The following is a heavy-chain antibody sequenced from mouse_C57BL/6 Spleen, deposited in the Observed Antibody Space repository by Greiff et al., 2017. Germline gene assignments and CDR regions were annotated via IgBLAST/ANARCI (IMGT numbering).Heavy chain of an antibody. CDR3: ARGGKNYDYAERGPYAMDY. V-gene: IGHV1-39*01. D-gene: IGHD2-4*01. Sequence: VQLQQSGPELVKPGASVKISCKASGYSFTDYNMNWVKQSNGKSLEWIGVLNPNYGTTSYNQKFKGKATLTVDQSSSTAYMQLNSLTSEDSAVYYCARGGKNYDYAERGPYAMDYWGQGTSVTVSS. J-gene: IGHJ4*01. CDR1: GYSFTDYN. CDR2: LNPNYGTT.